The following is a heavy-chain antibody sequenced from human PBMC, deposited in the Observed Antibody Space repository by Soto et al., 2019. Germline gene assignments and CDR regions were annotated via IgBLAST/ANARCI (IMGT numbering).Heavy chain of an antibody. Sequence: SETLSLTCTVSDGSISSYYWSWIRQPPGKGLEWIAYIYYSGSTNCNPSLKSRVTISVDTSKNQFSLKLSSVTAADTAVYYCARYSLLPGRSDAFDIWGQGTMVTVSS. J-gene: IGHJ3*02. V-gene: IGHV4-59*08. D-gene: IGHD2-21*01. CDR3: ARYSLLPGRSDAFDI. CDR1: DGSISSYY. CDR2: IYYSGST.